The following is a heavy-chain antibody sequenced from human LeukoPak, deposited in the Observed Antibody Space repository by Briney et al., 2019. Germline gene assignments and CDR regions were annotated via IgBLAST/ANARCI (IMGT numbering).Heavy chain of an antibody. D-gene: IGHD6-19*01. CDR2: INSDGSST. J-gene: IGHJ4*02. CDR1: GFTFSGYS. Sequence: GGSLILSCAASGFTFSGYSMIWVRQAPGKGLVWVSRINSDGSSTIYADSVKGRFTMSRDNAKKTLYLQMNSLRAEDTAVYYCARDEGDQWQPLDYWGQGTLVTVSS. CDR3: ARDEGDQWQPLDY. V-gene: IGHV3-74*01.